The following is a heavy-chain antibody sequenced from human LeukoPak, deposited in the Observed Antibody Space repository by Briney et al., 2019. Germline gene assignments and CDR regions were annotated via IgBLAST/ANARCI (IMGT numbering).Heavy chain of an antibody. CDR3: ARVWLRDYMDV. V-gene: IGHV3-23*01. J-gene: IGHJ6*03. Sequence: GGSLRLSCAASGFTFSSYAMIWVRQAPGKGLEWVAAITADGGSTLYTTSVKGRFIISRDTPKNTLSLQMNNLRAEDTAVYFCARVWLRDYMDVWGEGTTVSVSS. CDR1: GFTFSSYA. D-gene: IGHD5-12*01. CDR2: ITADGGST.